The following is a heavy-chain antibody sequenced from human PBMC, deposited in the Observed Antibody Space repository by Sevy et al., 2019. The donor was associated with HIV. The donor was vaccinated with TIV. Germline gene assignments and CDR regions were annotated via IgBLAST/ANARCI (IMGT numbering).Heavy chain of an antibody. CDR2: INHSGST. CDR1: GGSFSGYY. V-gene: IGHV4-34*01. J-gene: IGHJ6*02. Sequence: SETLSLTCAVYGGSFSGYYWSWIRQPPGKGLEWIGEINHSGSTNYNPSLKSRVTISVDTSKNQFSLKLSSVTAADTAVYFCGKSPDYGMDVWGQGTTVTVSS. CDR3: GKSPDYGMDV.